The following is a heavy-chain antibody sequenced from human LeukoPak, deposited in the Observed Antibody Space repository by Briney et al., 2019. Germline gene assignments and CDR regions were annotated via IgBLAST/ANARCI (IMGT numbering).Heavy chain of an antibody. CDR2: ISAYNGNT. D-gene: IGHD5-24*01. V-gene: IGHV1-18*01. J-gene: IGHJ5*02. CDR3: ARNARDGYNIIGSWFDP. Sequence: GASVKVSCKASGYTFTSYGISWVRQAPGQGLEWMGWISAYNGNTNYAQKLQGRVTMTTDTSTSTAYMELRSLRSDDTAVYYCARNARDGYNIIGSWFDPWGQGTLVTVSS. CDR1: GYTFTSYG.